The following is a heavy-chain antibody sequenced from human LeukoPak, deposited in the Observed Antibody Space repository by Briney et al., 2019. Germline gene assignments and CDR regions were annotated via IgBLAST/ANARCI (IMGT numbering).Heavy chain of an antibody. CDR3: ARNMVRGLPLYYDY. D-gene: IGHD3-10*01. CDR1: GFTFSSYA. Sequence: GGSLRLSCAASGFTFSSYAMSWVRQAPGKGLVWVSRINSNGSSTSYADSVKGRFTISRDNAKNTLYLQMNSLRAEDTAVYYCARNMVRGLPLYYDYWGQGTLVTVSS. J-gene: IGHJ4*02. V-gene: IGHV3-74*01. CDR2: INSNGSST.